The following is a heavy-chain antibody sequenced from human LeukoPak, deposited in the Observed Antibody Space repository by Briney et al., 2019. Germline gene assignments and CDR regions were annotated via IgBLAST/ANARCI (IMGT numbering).Heavy chain of an antibody. CDR2: ISWNSFST. CDR3: ARGAKDSSSWFDY. D-gene: IGHD6-13*01. J-gene: IGHJ4*02. V-gene: IGHV3-9*01. Sequence: GKSLRLSCEGSGFTFEGFAMHWVRQAPGKGLEWVSGISWNSFSTGYADAVKGRFTISRDNSKNTLYLQMNSLRAEDTAVYYCARGAKDSSSWFDYWGQGTLVTVSS. CDR1: GFTFEGFA.